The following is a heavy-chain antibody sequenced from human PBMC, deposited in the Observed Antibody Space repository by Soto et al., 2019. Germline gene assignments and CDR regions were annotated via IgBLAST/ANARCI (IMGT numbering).Heavy chain of an antibody. J-gene: IGHJ4*02. CDR1: GGSISSGGYY. Sequence: QVQLQESGPGLVKPSQTLSLTCTVSGGSISSGGYYWSWIRQHPGKGLEWIGYIYYSGSTYYNPSLKSRVNISVDTSKNQFSLKLSSVTAADTAVYYCARGGQAAGTRPFDYWGQGTLVTVSS. CDR3: ARGGQAAGTRPFDY. D-gene: IGHD6-13*01. CDR2: IYYSGST. V-gene: IGHV4-31*03.